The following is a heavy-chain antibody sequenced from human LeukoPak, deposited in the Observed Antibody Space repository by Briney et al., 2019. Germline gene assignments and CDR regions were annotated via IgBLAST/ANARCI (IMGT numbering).Heavy chain of an antibody. CDR1: GYTFTSYY. Sequence: ASVTVSCKASGYTFTSYYMHWVRQAPGQGLEWMGIINPSGGSTSYAQKFQGRVTITRDTSTSTVYMDLSSLRSEDTAVYYCARGTYCSSTSCYLEYYYYYMDVWGKGTTVTVSS. V-gene: IGHV1-46*01. CDR2: INPSGGST. D-gene: IGHD2-2*01. CDR3: ARGTYCSSTSCYLEYYYYYMDV. J-gene: IGHJ6*03.